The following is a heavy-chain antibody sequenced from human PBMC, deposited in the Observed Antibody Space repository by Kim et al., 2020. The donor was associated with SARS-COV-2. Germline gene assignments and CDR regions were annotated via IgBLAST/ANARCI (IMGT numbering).Heavy chain of an antibody. Sequence: SETLSLTCTVSGGSISSYYWSWIRQPPGKGLEWIGYIYYSGSTNYNPSLKSRVTISVDTSKNQFSLKLSSVTAADTAVYYCARGFVRGVWWELSDAFDIWGQGTMVTVAS. CDR1: GGSISSYY. J-gene: IGHJ3*02. CDR2: IYYSGST. D-gene: IGHD1-26*01. V-gene: IGHV4-59*01. CDR3: ARGFVRGVWWELSDAFDI.